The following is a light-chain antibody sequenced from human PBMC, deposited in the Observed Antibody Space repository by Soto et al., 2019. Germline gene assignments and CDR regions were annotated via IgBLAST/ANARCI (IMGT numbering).Light chain of an antibody. Sequence: ESVLTQSPGTLSLSPGERASLSCRASQSVSSSYLAWYQQQPGQAPRLLIYGASSRATGIPDRFSGSGSGTDFTLTISRLEPEDFAVYYCQQYCSSSWTFGQGTKVDIK. CDR3: QQYCSSSWT. V-gene: IGKV3-20*01. CDR2: GAS. CDR1: QSVSSSY. J-gene: IGKJ1*01.